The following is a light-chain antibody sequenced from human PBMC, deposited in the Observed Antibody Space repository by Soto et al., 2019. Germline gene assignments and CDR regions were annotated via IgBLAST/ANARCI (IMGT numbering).Light chain of an antibody. CDR2: DVA. CDR3: VSFTSSTTYV. J-gene: IGLJ1*01. V-gene: IGLV2-14*03. CDR1: SSDVGGYNY. Sequence: SALTQPPSASGSPGQSVTISCTGTSSDVGGYNYVSWYQQHPGKPPKLIIYDVATRPSGVSNRFSGSKSGSTASLIISRLQTEDEADYYCVSFTSSTTYVFGSGTKVTVL.